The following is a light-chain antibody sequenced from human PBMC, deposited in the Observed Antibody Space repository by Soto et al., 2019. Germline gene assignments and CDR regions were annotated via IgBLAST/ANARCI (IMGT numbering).Light chain of an antibody. CDR1: SSDVGASNY. V-gene: IGLV2-8*01. CDR3: SSNASSNNFV. J-gene: IGLJ1*01. Sequence: QSALTQPPSASGSPGQSVTISCTGTSSDVGASNYVSWYQQHPGKAPKLMIFAVSKRPSGVPDRFSGSKSGNTASLTVSGLQAEDAADYYFSSNASSNNFVFGSGTKLTVL. CDR2: AVS.